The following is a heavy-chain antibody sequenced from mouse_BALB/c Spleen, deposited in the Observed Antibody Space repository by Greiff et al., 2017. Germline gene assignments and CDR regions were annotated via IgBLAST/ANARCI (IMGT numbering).Heavy chain of an antibody. CDR2: ISSGGST. J-gene: IGHJ4*01. V-gene: IGHV5-6-5*01. CDR1: GFTFSSYT. CDR3: ARNYGYDYYAMDY. Sequence: EVMLVESGGGLVKPGGSLKLSCAASGFTFSSYTMSWVRQTPEKRLEWVASISSGGSTYYPDSVKGRFTISRDNARNILYLQMSSLRSEDTAMYYCARNYGYDYYAMDYWGQGTSVTVSS. D-gene: IGHD1-2*01.